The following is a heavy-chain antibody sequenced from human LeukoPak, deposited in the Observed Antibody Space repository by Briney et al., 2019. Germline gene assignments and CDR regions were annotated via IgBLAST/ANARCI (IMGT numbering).Heavy chain of an antibody. V-gene: IGHV3-20*04. Sequence: GGSLRLSCAASGFTFDDYGMSWVRHAPGKGLEWVSGINWNGGSTGYADSVKGRFTISRDNAKNSLHLQMNSLRAEDTALYYCARGYRYYYFDYWGQGTLVTVSS. J-gene: IGHJ4*02. CDR2: INWNGGST. D-gene: IGHD3-9*01. CDR3: ARGYRYYYFDY. CDR1: GFTFDDYG.